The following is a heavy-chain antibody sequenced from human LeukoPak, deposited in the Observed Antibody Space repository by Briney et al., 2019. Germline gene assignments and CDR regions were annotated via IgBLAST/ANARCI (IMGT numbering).Heavy chain of an antibody. V-gene: IGHV3-23*01. D-gene: IGHD3-22*01. Sequence: PGGSLRLSCAASGFTFSNYAMRWVRQAPGKGLEWVSGISGSGGSTYYAGSVKGRLTISRDNSKNALYLQMNSLTAEDTAVYYCSKVSIMISWTVVVFTTADDWYFDLWGRGTLVTVSS. CDR2: ISGSGGST. CDR1: GFTFSNYA. J-gene: IGHJ2*01. CDR3: SKVSIMISWTVVVFTTADDWYFDL.